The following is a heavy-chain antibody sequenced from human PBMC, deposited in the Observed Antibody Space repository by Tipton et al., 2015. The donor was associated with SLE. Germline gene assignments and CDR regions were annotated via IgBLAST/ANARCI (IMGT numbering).Heavy chain of an antibody. V-gene: IGHV1-69*05. D-gene: IGHD6-25*01. CDR1: GDTFSNYI. J-gene: IGHJ6*02. Sequence: QSGPEVKKPGSSVKVSCEASGDTFSNYIITWVRQAPGHGLEWVGGIIPIFGTANYAQKFQGRVTMTTDTSTSTAYMELRSLRSDDTAVYYCARDLSRLGRYYYGMDVWGQGTTVTVSS. CDR2: IIPIFGTA. CDR3: ARDLSRLGRYYYGMDV.